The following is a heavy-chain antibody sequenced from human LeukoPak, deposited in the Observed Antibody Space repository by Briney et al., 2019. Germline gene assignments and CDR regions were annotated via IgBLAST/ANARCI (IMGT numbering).Heavy chain of an antibody. J-gene: IGHJ6*03. V-gene: IGHV1-2*02. D-gene: IGHD3-10*01. CDR1: GYTFIGYN. CDR3: ARDYSSSGTYYYHHYYMDV. Sequence: ASVKVSCKTSGYTFIGYNMHWVRQAPGQGLEWLGWINPKTGDTYYEQNFQGRVTMTRDTSIDTAYMELCSLRSDDTAVYYCARDYSSSGTYYYHHYYMDVWGKGTSVTVSS. CDR2: INPKTGDT.